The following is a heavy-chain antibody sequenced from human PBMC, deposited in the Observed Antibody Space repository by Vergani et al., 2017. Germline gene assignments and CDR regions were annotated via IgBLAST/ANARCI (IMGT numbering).Heavy chain of an antibody. Sequence: EVHLVESGGGLVKPGGSLRLSCAASGFTFSSYSMNWVRQAPGKGLEWVSSIRSDNTYIYYADSVKGRFTISRDNAKNSLYLQMNSLRAEDTAVYYCARVTRHCITTSCYGAVDTWGQGTLFTVSS. J-gene: IGHJ5*02. CDR1: GFTFSSYS. V-gene: IGHV3-21*01. CDR2: IRSDNTYI. CDR3: ARVTRHCITTSCYGAVDT. D-gene: IGHD2-2*01.